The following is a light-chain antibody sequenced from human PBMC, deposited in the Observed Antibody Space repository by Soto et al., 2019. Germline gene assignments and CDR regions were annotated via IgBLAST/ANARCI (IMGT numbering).Light chain of an antibody. CDR2: GAS. CDR1: QSVSSSY. J-gene: IGKJ4*01. CDR3: QQYGSSPLT. Sequence: TQSPSSFSASTGDRVTLSCRASQSVSSSYLAWYQQKPGQAPRLLIYGASSRATGIPDRFSGSGSGTDFTLTISRLEPEDFAVYYCQQYGSSPLTFGGGTKVDIK. V-gene: IGKV3-20*01.